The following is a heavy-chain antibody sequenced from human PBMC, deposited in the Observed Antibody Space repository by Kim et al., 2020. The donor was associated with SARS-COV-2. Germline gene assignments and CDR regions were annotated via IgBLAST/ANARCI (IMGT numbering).Heavy chain of an antibody. D-gene: IGHD5-12*01. CDR2: I. Sequence: IYYADSVRGRFTISRDNAKNSLYLQMNGLRAEDTAVYYCAREDGYNSFDYWGQGTLVTVSS. CDR3: AREDGYNSFDY. V-gene: IGHV3-21*01. J-gene: IGHJ4*02.